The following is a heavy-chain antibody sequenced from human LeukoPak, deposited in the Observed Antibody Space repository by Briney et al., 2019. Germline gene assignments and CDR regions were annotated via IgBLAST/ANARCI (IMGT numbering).Heavy chain of an antibody. CDR3: ARDRERWLQTFDY. D-gene: IGHD5-24*01. Sequence: AGRSLRLSCAASGFTSSSYAMHWVRQAPGKGLEWVAVISYDGSNKYYADSVKGRFTISRDNSKNTLYLQMNSLRAEDTAVYYCARDRERWLQTFDYWGQGTLVTVSS. V-gene: IGHV3-30-3*01. CDR2: ISYDGSNK. J-gene: IGHJ4*02. CDR1: GFTSSSYA.